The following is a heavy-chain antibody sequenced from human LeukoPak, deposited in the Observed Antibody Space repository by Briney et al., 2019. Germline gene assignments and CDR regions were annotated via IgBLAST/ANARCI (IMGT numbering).Heavy chain of an antibody. CDR2: IYTSGST. Sequence: PSETLSRTSTVSGGSISSYYWSWIRPPAGKGLAWIGRIYTSGSTNYNPSLKSRVTMSVDTSKTQFSLKLSSVTAADTAVYYCARVGYSSGWYFDLWGRGTLVTVS. CDR1: GGSISSYY. J-gene: IGHJ2*01. CDR3: ARVGYSSGWYFDL. D-gene: IGHD6-19*01. V-gene: IGHV4-4*07.